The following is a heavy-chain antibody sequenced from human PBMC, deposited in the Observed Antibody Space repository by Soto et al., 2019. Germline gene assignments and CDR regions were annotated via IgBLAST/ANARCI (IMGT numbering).Heavy chain of an antibody. V-gene: IGHV1-18*01. CDR1: GYTFTSYG. D-gene: IGHD3-9*01. CDR2: ISAYNGNT. Sequence: ASVKVSCKASGYTFTSYGISWVRQAPGQGLEWMGWISAYNGNTNYAQKLQGRVTMTTDTSTSTAYMELRSLRSDDTAVYYCARTTYYDILTGTLPAFYFDYWGQGTLVTVSS. J-gene: IGHJ4*02. CDR3: ARTTYYDILTGTLPAFYFDY.